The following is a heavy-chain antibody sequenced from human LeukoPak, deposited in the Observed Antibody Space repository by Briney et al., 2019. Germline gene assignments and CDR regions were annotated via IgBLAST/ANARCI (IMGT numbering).Heavy chain of an antibody. J-gene: IGHJ5*02. V-gene: IGHV1-2*02. D-gene: IGHD6-13*01. CDR2: INPNSGGT. CDR1: GYTFTGYY. Sequence: GASVKVSCKASGYTFTGYYMHWVRQAPGQGLEWMGWINPNSGGTNYAQKFQGRVTMTRDTPISTAYMELSRLRSDDTAVYYCARSPGAAAGILPWGQGTLVTVSS. CDR3: ARSPGAAAGILP.